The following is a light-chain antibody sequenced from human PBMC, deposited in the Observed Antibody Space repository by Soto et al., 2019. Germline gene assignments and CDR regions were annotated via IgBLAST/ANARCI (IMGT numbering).Light chain of an antibody. J-gene: IGKJ4*01. Sequence: DIQMTQSPSSLSASVGDRVTITCRASQSISGYLNWYQQKPGKAPKLLIYAASSLQSGVPSRFSGSGSGTDFTLTISSLQPEDFATYYCQQSYSTPVFGGGTKVDIK. CDR3: QQSYSTPV. CDR1: QSISGY. V-gene: IGKV1-39*01. CDR2: AAS.